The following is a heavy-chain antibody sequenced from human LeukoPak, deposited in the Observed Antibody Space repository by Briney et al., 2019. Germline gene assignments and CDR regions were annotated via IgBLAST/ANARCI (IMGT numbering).Heavy chain of an antibody. D-gene: IGHD6-13*01. J-gene: IGHJ4*02. CDR1: GFTFSSYS. CDR2: ISSSSSYI. Sequence: PGGSLRLSCAAAGFTFSSYSMNWVRQAPGKGLEWVSSISSSSSYIYYAGSVKGRFTISRDNAKNSLYLQMNSLRAEDTAVYYCARDGQQLPFDYWGQGTLVTVSS. V-gene: IGHV3-21*01. CDR3: ARDGQQLPFDY.